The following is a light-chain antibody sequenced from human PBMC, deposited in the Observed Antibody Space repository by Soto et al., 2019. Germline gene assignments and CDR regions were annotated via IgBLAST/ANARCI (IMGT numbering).Light chain of an antibody. V-gene: IGKV3-20*01. CDR2: SAS. Sequence: EILLTQSPATLSLSPGQRATLSCRASQSVSTSYLAWYQQKPGQAPRLLIYSASSRATGIPNSFGGSGSGKDFTLTITRLEPEDFGVYYCQQYGISVWTVGRGTKVEIK. CDR3: QQYGISVWT. J-gene: IGKJ1*01. CDR1: QSVSTSY.